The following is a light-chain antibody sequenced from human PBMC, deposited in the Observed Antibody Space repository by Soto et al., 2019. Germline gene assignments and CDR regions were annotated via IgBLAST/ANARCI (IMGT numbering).Light chain of an antibody. CDR1: QNVNNR. J-gene: IGKJ1*01. V-gene: IGKV3-15*01. Sequence: EIVMTQSPAMLSVSPGERATLTCRASQNVNNRLAWYQQKAGQPPRLLIYGASTRATGIPARFSGSGSGTEFTLTISSLQSEDFAVYSCQHFKSWPLLFGQGTKV. CDR3: QHFKSWPLL. CDR2: GAS.